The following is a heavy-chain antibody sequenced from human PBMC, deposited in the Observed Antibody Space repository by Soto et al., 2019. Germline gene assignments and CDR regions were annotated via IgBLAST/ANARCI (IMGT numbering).Heavy chain of an antibody. J-gene: IGHJ6*02. CDR1: GFTFSSYG. CDR3: EVVPAARYYYYYGMDV. CDR2: ISYDGSNK. V-gene: IGHV3-30*03. Sequence: QVQLVESGGGVVQPGRSLRLSCAASGFTFSSYGMHWVRQAPGKGLEWVAVISYDGSNKYYADSVKGRFTISRDNSKNTLYLQMNSLRAEDTAVYYCEVVPAARYYYYYGMDVWGQGTTVTVSS. D-gene: IGHD2-2*01.